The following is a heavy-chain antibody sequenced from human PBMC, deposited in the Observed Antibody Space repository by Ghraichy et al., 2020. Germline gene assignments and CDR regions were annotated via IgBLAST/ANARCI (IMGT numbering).Heavy chain of an antibody. CDR2: INHSGST. D-gene: IGHD3-3*01. V-gene: IGHV4-34*01. CDR1: GGSFSGYY. CDR3: ARNGDFWSGSDV. Sequence: SETLSLTCAVYGGSFSGYYWSWIRQPPGKGLEWIGEINHSGSTNYNPSLKSRVTISVDTSKNQFSLKLSSVTAADTAVYYCARNGDFWSGSDVWGQGTTVTVSS. J-gene: IGHJ6*02.